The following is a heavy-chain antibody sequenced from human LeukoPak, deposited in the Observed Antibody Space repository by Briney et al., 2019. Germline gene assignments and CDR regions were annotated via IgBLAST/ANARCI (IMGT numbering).Heavy chain of an antibody. D-gene: IGHD3-9*01. CDR1: GFPFSSYS. Sequence: GGSLRLSCAASGFPFSSYSMNWVRQAPGKGLEWISSISSRGDSKYYADSVKGRFTISRDNAKNSVYLQMNSLTAEDTAVYYCARAVEYNIFTGYGNHYWGQGTLVTVSS. V-gene: IGHV3-21*01. J-gene: IGHJ4*02. CDR3: ARAVEYNIFTGYGNHY. CDR2: ISSRGDSK.